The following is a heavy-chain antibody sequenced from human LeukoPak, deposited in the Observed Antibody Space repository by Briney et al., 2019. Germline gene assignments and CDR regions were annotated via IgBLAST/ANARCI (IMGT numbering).Heavy chain of an antibody. CDR3: ARDRTVTRGYYYYGMDV. D-gene: IGHD4-11*01. CDR1: GGSISSGGYY. J-gene: IGHJ6*02. V-gene: IGHV4-31*03. CDR2: IYYSGST. Sequence: SETLSLTCTVSGGSISSGGYYWSWIRQHPGKGLEWIGYIYYSGSTYYNPSLKSRVTISAGTSKNQFSLKLSSVTAADTAVYYCARDRTVTRGYYYYGMDVWGQGTTVTVSS.